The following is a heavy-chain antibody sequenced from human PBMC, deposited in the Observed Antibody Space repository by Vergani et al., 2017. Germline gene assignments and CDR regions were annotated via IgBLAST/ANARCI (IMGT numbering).Heavy chain of an antibody. J-gene: IGHJ4*02. Sequence: EVQLVESGGGLVQPGGSLRLSCAASGFTFSSYWMHWVRQAPGKGLVWVSRINSDGSSTSYADSVKGRFTISRDNAKNTLYLQMNSLRADDTAVYYCARVLGPYCGGDCYSGFDYWGQGTLVTVSS. CDR2: INSDGSST. V-gene: IGHV3-74*01. D-gene: IGHD2-21*01. CDR1: GFTFSSYW. CDR3: ARVLGPYCGGDCYSGFDY.